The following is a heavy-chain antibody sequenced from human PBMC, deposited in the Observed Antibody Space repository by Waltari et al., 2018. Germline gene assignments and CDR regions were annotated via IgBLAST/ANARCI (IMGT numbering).Heavy chain of an antibody. CDR1: GFAFFVYR. Sequence: VQLVESGGGVVQPGGSRRLSCAASGFAFFVYRMHSVRQAPGRGLEWVAFIRYEGSNKYYADSVKGRFTITRDNSKNTLYLQMNSLRAEDTAVYYCAKELLVGATLGFDYWGQGTLVTVSS. J-gene: IGHJ4*02. D-gene: IGHD1-26*01. CDR3: AKELLVGATLGFDY. CDR2: IRYEGSNK. V-gene: IGHV3-30*02.